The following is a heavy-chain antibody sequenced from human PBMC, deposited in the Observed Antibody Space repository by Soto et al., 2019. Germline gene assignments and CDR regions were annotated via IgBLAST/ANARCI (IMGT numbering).Heavy chain of an antibody. Sequence: PGGSLRLSCAASGFTVSSNYMSWVRQAPGKGLEWVSVIYSGGSTYYADSVKGRFTISRDNSKNTLYLQMNSLRAEDTAVYYCARDHGDFWSGYYPPGGGMDVWGKWTTVTVS. CDR3: ARDHGDFWSGYYPPGGGMDV. V-gene: IGHV3-53*01. CDR2: IYSGGST. CDR1: GFTVSSNY. D-gene: IGHD3-3*01. J-gene: IGHJ6*04.